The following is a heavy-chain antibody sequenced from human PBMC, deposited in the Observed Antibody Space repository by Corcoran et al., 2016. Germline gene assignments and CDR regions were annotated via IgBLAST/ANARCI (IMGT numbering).Heavy chain of an antibody. CDR1: GFTFSSYW. CDR3: AMVGYSSGWFGRGYFGMDV. D-gene: IGHD6-19*01. V-gene: IGHV3-7*03. CDR2: IKQDGSEK. J-gene: IGHJ6*02. Sequence: EVQLVESGGGLVQPGGSLRLSCAASGFTFSSYWMSWVRQAPGKGLEWVANIKQDGSEKYYVDSVKGRFTLARDNAKNSLYLQMNSLRAEYTAVYYCAMVGYSSGWFGRGYFGMDVWGQGTTVTVSS.